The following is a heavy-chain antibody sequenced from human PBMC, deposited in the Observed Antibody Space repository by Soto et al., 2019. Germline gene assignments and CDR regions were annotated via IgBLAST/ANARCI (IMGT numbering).Heavy chain of an antibody. Sequence: GGSLRLSCAASGFTVSSNYMSWVRQAPGKGLEWVSVIYSGGSTYYADSVKGRFTISRDNSKNTLYLQMNSLRAEDTAVYYCASSLVSSSWTGAPLGVLDYWGQGTLVTVSS. CDR3: ASSLVSSSWTGAPLGVLDY. CDR1: GFTVSSNY. CDR2: IYSGGST. D-gene: IGHD6-6*01. V-gene: IGHV3-53*01. J-gene: IGHJ4*02.